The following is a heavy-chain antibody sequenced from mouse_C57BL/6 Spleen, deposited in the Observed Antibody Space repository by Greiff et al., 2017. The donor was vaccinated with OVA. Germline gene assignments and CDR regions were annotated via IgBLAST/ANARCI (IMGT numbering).Heavy chain of an antibody. J-gene: IGHJ2*01. CDR2: IYPRSGNT. V-gene: IGHV1-81*01. D-gene: IGHD3-3*01. Sequence: QVQLQQSGAELARPGASVKLSCKASGYTFTSYGISWVKQRTGQGLEWIGEIYPRSGNTYYNEKFKGKATLTADKSSSTAYMELRSLTSEDSAVYFCARGGTERDYFDYWGQGTTLTVSS. CDR3: ARGGTERDYFDY. CDR1: GYTFTSYG.